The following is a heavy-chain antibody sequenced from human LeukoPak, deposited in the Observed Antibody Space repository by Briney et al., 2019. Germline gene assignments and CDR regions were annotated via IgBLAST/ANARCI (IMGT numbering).Heavy chain of an antibody. Sequence: PGGSMRLSCAASGFTFSSYGMHWVRQAPGKGLEYVAFMLFDGGNKKYAHSVKGRFTISRDNSKNTLYLQMSSLRPEDTAVYYCARGGRGSAVAGLPRWGQGALVTVSS. J-gene: IGHJ4*02. CDR1: GFTFSSYG. D-gene: IGHD6-19*01. CDR2: MLFDGGNK. CDR3: ARGGRGSAVAGLPR. V-gene: IGHV3-33*01.